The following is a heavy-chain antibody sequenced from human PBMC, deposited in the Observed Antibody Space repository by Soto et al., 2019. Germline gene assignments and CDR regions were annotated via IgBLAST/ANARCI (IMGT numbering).Heavy chain of an antibody. J-gene: IGHJ5*02. CDR3: ESARCCSGGGYLFEP. D-gene: IGHD2-15*01. CDR2: IYYSGST. Sequence: PSETLSLTCTVSGASIRDYYWSWIRQPPGQGQEWIGYIYYSGSTNYNPSLKSRVTISVDTSKNQFSLKLNLVTAADTDVYYCESARCCSGGGYLFEPWAQGTRVTVAS. V-gene: IGHV4-59*01. CDR1: GASIRDYY.